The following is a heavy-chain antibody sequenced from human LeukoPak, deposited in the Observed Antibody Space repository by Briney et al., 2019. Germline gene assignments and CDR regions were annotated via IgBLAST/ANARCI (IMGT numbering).Heavy chain of an antibody. Sequence: GGSLSLSCAASGSTFSSYDMHWIRQAPGKGLEWVAVISYNGSNKYYAYPGKGRFTISRDTAKNTLNSQMTSLRAEYTAVNSGARDHHYYGSGTYAYWGEGTLLIVSS. CDR2: ISYNGSNK. CDR1: GSTFSSYD. D-gene: IGHD3-10*01. J-gene: IGHJ4*02. V-gene: IGHV3-30*04. CDR3: ARDHHYYGSGTYAY.